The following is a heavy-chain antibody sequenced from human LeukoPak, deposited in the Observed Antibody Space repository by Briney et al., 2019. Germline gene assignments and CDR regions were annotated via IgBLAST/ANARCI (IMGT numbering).Heavy chain of an antibody. CDR2: IYTSGST. Sequence: SETLSLTCTVSGGSISSGSYYWSWIRQPAGKGLEWIGRIYTSGSTNYNPSLKSRVTISVDTSKNQFSLKLSSVTAADTAVYYYARLLRTYYYDSSGGTFDYWGQGNLVTVSS. D-gene: IGHD3-22*01. J-gene: IGHJ4*02. CDR3: ARLLRTYYYDSSGGTFDY. CDR1: GGSISSGSYY. V-gene: IGHV4-61*02.